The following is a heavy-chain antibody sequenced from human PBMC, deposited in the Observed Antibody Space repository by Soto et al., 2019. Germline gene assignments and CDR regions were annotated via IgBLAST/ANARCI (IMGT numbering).Heavy chain of an antibody. CDR1: GGSISNYY. V-gene: IGHV4-59*01. J-gene: IGHJ6*02. CDR3: ARVNYGNYYYYYGMDV. Sequence: PSETLSLTCTVSGGSISNYYLCGFRQPPGKGLEWIGYIYYSGSTNYNPSLKSRVTISVDTSKNQFSLKLNSVTAADTAVYYCARVNYGNYYYYYGMDVWGQGTTVT. D-gene: IGHD4-17*01. CDR2: IYYSGST.